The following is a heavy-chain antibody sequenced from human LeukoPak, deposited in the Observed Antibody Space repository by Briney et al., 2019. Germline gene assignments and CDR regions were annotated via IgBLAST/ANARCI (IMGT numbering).Heavy chain of an antibody. CDR3: ARDGRYYYDSSGYDY. CDR1: GYTFTSYG. V-gene: IGHV1-18*01. D-gene: IGHD3-22*01. J-gene: IGHJ4*02. CDR2: ISAYNGNT. Sequence: ASVKVSCKVSGYTFTSYGISWVRQAPGQGLEWMGWISAYNGNTNYAQKLQGRVTMTTDTSTSTAYTELRSLRSDDTAVYYCARDGRYYYDSSGYDYWGQGTLVTVSS.